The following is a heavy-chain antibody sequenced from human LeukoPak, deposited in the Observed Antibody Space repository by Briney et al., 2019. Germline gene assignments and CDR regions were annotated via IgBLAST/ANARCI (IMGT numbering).Heavy chain of an antibody. V-gene: IGHV4-59*01. CDR2: IYCSGST. J-gene: IGHJ4*02. CDR3: AGSYYYDSSPSHGGTSSFDY. D-gene: IGHD3-22*01. CDR1: GGSISSYY. Sequence: SETLSLTCTVSGGSISSYYWSWIRQPPGKGLQWIGYIYCSGSTNYNPSLKSRVTISVDTSKNQFSLKLSSVTAADTAVYYCAGSYYYDSSPSHGGTSSFDYWGQGTLVTVSS.